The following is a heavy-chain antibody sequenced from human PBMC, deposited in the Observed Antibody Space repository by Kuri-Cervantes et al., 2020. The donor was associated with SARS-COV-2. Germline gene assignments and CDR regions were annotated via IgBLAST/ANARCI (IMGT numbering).Heavy chain of an antibody. CDR2: IYYTGDT. CDR3: ARGQYCSSTSCYATYYYYYGMDV. V-gene: IGHV4-39*01. CDR1: GDSITNNNYY. Sequence: SETLSLTCSVSGDSITNNNYYWGWIRQPPGKGLEWIGSIYYTGDTYYNPSLKSRVTISVDTSENQFSLHLNSVTAADTAVYYCARGQYCSSTSCYATYYYYYGMDVWGQGTTVTVSS. D-gene: IGHD2-2*01. J-gene: IGHJ6*02.